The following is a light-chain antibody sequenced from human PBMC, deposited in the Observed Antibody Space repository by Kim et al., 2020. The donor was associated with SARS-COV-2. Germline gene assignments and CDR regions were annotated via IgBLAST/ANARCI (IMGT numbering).Light chain of an antibody. CDR3: YSRDSGMNYWV. V-gene: IGLV3-19*01. J-gene: IGLJ3*02. CDR2: AKN. CDR1: TIGSYS. Sequence: LDPTVLPTSQRDTIGSYSASWYQKKPGQAPITFIYAKNNRPSGIPDRFSGSNSGNTASLTITGAQAEDEADYYCYSRDSGMNYWVFGGGTQLTVL.